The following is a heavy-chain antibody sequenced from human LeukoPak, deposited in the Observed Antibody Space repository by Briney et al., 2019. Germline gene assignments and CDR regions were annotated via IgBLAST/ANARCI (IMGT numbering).Heavy chain of an antibody. D-gene: IGHD2-21*02. CDR3: ARVCGGDCWYAFDI. CDR2: ISSNGGST. CDR1: GFTFSSYA. J-gene: IGHJ3*02. V-gene: IGHV3-64*01. Sequence: GGSLRLSCAASGFTFSSYAMFWVRQAPGKGLEFVSAISSNGGSTYYANSVKGSFTISRDNSKNTLYLQMGSLRADDMSVYYCARVCGGDCWYAFDIWGQGTMVTVSS.